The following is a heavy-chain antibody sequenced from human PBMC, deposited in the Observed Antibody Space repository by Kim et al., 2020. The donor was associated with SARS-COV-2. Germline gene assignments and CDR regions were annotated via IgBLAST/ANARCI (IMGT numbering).Heavy chain of an antibody. CDR2: IKEDGSVK. V-gene: IGHV3-7*03. Sequence: GGSLRLSCAASDFTFRSYWMSWVRQAPGKGLEWVAYIKEDGSVKQYVGSVKGRFTISRDNANNLLYLQMNSLRADDMAVYYCARVGVVSFTSSWDYWGLGTLVTVSS. D-gene: IGHD3-3*01. CDR3: ARVGVVSFTSSWDY. J-gene: IGHJ4*02. CDR1: DFTFRSYW.